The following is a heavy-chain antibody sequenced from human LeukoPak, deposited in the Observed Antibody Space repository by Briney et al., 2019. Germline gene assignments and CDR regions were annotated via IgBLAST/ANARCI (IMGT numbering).Heavy chain of an antibody. J-gene: IGHJ4*02. Sequence: SVKVSCKTSGGTFSSYAISWLRPAPGQGLEWMGGIIPIFGTANYAQKFQGRVTITADKSTSTAYMELSSLRSEDTAVYYCARVKGDSSGYYYFDYWGQGTLVTVSS. D-gene: IGHD3-22*01. V-gene: IGHV1-69*06. CDR1: GGTFSSYA. CDR3: ARVKGDSSGYYYFDY. CDR2: IIPIFGTA.